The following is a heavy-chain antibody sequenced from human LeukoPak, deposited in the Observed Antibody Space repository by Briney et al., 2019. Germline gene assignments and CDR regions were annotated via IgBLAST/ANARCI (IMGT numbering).Heavy chain of an antibody. D-gene: IGHD6-19*01. V-gene: IGHV4-59*08. J-gene: IGHJ4*02. CDR2: IYHSGST. Sequence: SETLSLTCTVSGGSISSYYWSWIRQPPGKGLEWIGYIYHSGSTNYNPSLKSRVTISVDTSKNQFSLKLSSVTAADTAVYYCATTENSSGWFGYWGQGTLVTVSS. CDR3: ATTENSSGWFGY. CDR1: GGSISSYY.